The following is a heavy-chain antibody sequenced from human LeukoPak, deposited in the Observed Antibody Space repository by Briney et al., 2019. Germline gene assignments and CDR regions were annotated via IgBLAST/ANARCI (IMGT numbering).Heavy chain of an antibody. CDR1: GYTFTSYG. CDR3: ARSGKSSGYYPQGY. D-gene: IGHD3-22*01. J-gene: IGHJ4*02. Sequence: GASVKVSCKASGYTFTSYGISWVRQAPGQGLEWMGWTSAYNGNTNYAQKLQGRVTMTTDTSTSTAYTELRSLRSDDTAVYYCARSGKSSGYYPQGYWGQGTLVTVSS. CDR2: TSAYNGNT. V-gene: IGHV1-18*01.